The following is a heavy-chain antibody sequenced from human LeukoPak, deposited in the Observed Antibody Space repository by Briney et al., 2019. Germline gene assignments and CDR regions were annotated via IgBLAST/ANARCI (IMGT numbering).Heavy chain of an antibody. D-gene: IGHD3-10*01. CDR3: ARGVQAAFDI. V-gene: IGHV3-7*04. J-gene: IGHJ3*02. Sequence: GSLRLSCAASGFTFSSYWMTWVRQAPGKGLEWVATIKQDGSETSYVDSVKGRFTISRDNAKDSLYLQMNSLRAEDTAIYYCARGVQAAFDIWGQGTFVAVSS. CDR2: IKQDGSET. CDR1: GFTFSSYW.